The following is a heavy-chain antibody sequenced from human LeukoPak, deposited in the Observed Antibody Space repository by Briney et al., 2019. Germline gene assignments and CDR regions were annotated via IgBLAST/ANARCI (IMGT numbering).Heavy chain of an antibody. D-gene: IGHD6-13*01. CDR2: ISYDGSNK. CDR1: GFTFSNAW. CDR3: ARDGVAAAPGYYYYYMDV. V-gene: IGHV3-30*03. J-gene: IGHJ6*03. Sequence: GGSLRLSCAASGFTFSNAWMSWVRQAPGKGLEWVAVISYDGSNKYYADSVKGRFTISRDNSKNTLYLQMNSLRAEDTAVYYCARDGVAAAPGYYYYYMDVWGKGTTVTVSS.